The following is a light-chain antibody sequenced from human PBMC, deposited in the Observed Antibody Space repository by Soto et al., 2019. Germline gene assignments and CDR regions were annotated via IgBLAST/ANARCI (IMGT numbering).Light chain of an antibody. CDR1: QSISSW. CDR3: QQDEICSGR. V-gene: IGKV1-5*01. J-gene: IGKJ4*02. CDR2: DAS. Sequence: SQTPSTLSLSVKNTLNINVLDSQSISSWLAWYQQKPGKAPKLLIYDASSLESGVPQRFSGSGSGTEFTLTIACLQPDDFATYCCQQDEICSGRLGAGTKVEIK.